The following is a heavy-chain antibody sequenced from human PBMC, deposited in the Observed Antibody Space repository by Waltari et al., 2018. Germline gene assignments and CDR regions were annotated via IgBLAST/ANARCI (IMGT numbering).Heavy chain of an antibody. V-gene: IGHV3-20*04. J-gene: IGHJ6*03. Sequence: EVQLVESGGGVVRPGGSLRLSCAASGFTFDDYGISWVRQAPGKGLEWVSGSNWNGGSTGYADSVKGRFTISRDNAKNSLYLQMNSLRAEDTALYYCARVACGGDCYADNYYYYYMDVWGKGTTVTVSS. D-gene: IGHD2-21*01. CDR3: ARVACGGDCYADNYYYYYMDV. CDR1: GFTFDDYG. CDR2: SNWNGGST.